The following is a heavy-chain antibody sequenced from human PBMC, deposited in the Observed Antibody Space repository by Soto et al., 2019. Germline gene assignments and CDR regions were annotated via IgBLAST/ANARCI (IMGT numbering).Heavy chain of an antibody. CDR3: ARAPIAAAGTGYYYYGMDV. V-gene: IGHV1-2*04. D-gene: IGHD6-13*01. CDR2: INPNSGGT. J-gene: IGHJ6*02. CDR1: GYTFTGYY. Sequence: ASVKVSCKASGYTFTGYYMHWVRQAPGQGLEWMGWINPNSGGTNYAQKFQGWVTMTRDTSISTAYMELSRLRSDDTAVYYCARAPIAAAGTGYYYYGMDVGGQGTRATVPS.